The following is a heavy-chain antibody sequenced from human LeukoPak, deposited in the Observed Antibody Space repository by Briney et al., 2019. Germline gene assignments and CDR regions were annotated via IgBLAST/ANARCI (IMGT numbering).Heavy chain of an antibody. J-gene: IGHJ4*02. CDR2: IIPIFGTA. Sequence: SVKVSCKASGNTFPSHFMNWVRQAPGQGLEWMGGIIPIFGTANYAQKFQGRVTITTDESTSTAYMELSRLRSDDTAVYYCARGVVPAANDYWGQGTLVTVSS. D-gene: IGHD2-2*01. CDR3: ARGVVPAANDY. CDR1: GNTFPSHF. V-gene: IGHV1-69*05.